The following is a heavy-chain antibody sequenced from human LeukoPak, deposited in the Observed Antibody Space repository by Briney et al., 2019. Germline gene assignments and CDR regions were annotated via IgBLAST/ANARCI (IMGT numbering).Heavy chain of an antibody. Sequence: GGSLRLSCAASGFTFSNYEMNWVRQAPGKGLEWVAVIWYDGSNKYYADSVKGRFTISRDNSKNTLYLQMNSLRAEDTAVYYCAKDETTSSGWYVFDYWGQGTLVTVSS. CDR3: AKDETTSSGWYVFDY. CDR2: IWYDGSNK. J-gene: IGHJ4*02. V-gene: IGHV3-33*06. D-gene: IGHD6-19*01. CDR1: GFTFSNYE.